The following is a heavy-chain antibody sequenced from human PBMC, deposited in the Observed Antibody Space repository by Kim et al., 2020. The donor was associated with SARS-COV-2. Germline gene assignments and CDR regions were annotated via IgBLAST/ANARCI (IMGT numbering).Heavy chain of an antibody. CDR3: ARVGYDYVWGSYRDYYYYYGMDV. Sequence: GGSLRLSCAASGFTFSDYYMSWIRQAPGKGMEWVSYISSSSSYTNYADSGKGRFTISRDNAKNSLYLQMNSLRAEDTAVYYCARVGYDYVWGSYRDYYYYYGMDVWGQGTTVTVSS. CDR2: ISSSSSYT. CDR1: GFTFSDYY. V-gene: IGHV3-11*05. J-gene: IGHJ6*02. D-gene: IGHD3-16*02.